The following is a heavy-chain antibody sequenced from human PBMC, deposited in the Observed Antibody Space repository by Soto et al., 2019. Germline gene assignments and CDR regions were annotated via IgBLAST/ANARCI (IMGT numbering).Heavy chain of an antibody. D-gene: IGHD5-18*01. CDR3: ARGPVDTAMVTHSGDYGYYYYGMDV. CDR2: INPNSGGT. J-gene: IGHJ6*02. V-gene: IGHV1-2*04. Sequence: ASVKVSCKASGYTFTGYYMHWVRQAPGQGLEWMGWINPNSGGTNYAQKFQGWVTMTRDTSISTAYMELSRLRSDDTAVYYCARGPVDTAMVTHSGDYGYYYYGMDVWG. CDR1: GYTFTGYY.